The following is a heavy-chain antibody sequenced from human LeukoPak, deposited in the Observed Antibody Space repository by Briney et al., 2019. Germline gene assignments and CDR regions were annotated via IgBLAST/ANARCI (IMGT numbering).Heavy chain of an antibody. Sequence: GGSLRLSCAASGFTFSSYAMSWVRQAPGKGLEWVSGISGSGGSTYHADSVKGRFTISRDNSKNTLYLQMNSLRAEDTAVYYCAKDPDSSPYSSSWFDYWGQGTLVTVSS. CDR3: AKDPDSSPYSSSWFDY. V-gene: IGHV3-23*01. D-gene: IGHD6-13*01. CDR1: GFTFSSYA. CDR2: ISGSGGST. J-gene: IGHJ4*02.